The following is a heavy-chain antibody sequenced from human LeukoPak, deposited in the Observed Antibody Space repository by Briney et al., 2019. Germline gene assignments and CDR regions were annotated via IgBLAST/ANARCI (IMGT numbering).Heavy chain of an antibody. Sequence: ASVKVSCKXSGGTFSSYAISWVRQAPGQGLEWMGRIIPIFGTANYAQKFQGRVTITTDESTSTAYMELSSLRSEDTAVYYCVRDRGYGGNSGSDYWGQGTLVTVSS. CDR2: IIPIFGTA. CDR3: VRDRGYGGNSGSDY. D-gene: IGHD4-23*01. V-gene: IGHV1-69*05. J-gene: IGHJ4*02. CDR1: GGTFSSYA.